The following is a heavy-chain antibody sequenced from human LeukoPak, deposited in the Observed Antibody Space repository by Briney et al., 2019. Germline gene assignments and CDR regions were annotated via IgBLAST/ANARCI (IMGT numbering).Heavy chain of an antibody. CDR1: GFTVSSNY. D-gene: IGHD1-1*01. CDR3: AKGNWRYFDY. J-gene: IGHJ4*02. CDR2: IYSGGST. Sequence: TGGSLRLSCAASGFTVSSNYMSWVRQAPGKGLEWVSVIYSGGSTYYADSVKGRFTISRDNSKNTLYLQMNSLGADDTAVYYCAKGNWRYFDYWGQGTLVTVSS. V-gene: IGHV3-53*01.